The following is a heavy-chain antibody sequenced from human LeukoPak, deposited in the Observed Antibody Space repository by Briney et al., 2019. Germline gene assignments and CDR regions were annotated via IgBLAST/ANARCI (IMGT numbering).Heavy chain of an antibody. J-gene: IGHJ4*02. D-gene: IGHD3-22*01. CDR1: GFTFSSYG. V-gene: IGHV3-30*02. Sequence: GGSLRLSCAASGFTFSSYGMHWVRQAPGKGLEWVAIRYDGSNKRYADSVKGRFTISRDNSKNTLYLQMNSLRAEDTAVYYCAKESSDYYDSSGYYWRPFDYWGQGTLVTVSS. CDR2: RYDGSNK. CDR3: AKESSDYYDSSGYYWRPFDY.